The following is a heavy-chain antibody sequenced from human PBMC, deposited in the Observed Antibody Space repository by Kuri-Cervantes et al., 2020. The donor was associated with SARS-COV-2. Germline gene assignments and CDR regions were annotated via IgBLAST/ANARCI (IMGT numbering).Heavy chain of an antibody. D-gene: IGHD1-26*01. CDR1: GFRFTTYW. Sequence: KVSCKASGFRFTTYWLGWVRQLPGKGLEGMAIIYPTDSDTRYSPSFQGQVTISADKSISTAYLQWSSLKASDSAMYYCARTRGSYYTDAFDLWGQGTMVTVSS. CDR2: IYPTDSDT. CDR3: ARTRGSYYTDAFDL. J-gene: IGHJ3*01. V-gene: IGHV5-51*01.